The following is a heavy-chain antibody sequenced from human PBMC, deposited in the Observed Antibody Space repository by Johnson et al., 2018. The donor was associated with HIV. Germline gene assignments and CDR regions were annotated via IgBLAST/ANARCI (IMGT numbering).Heavy chain of an antibody. V-gene: IGHV3-30*03. Sequence: QVQLVESGGGVVQPGRSLRLSCAASGFTFSTYGMHWVRQAPGTGLEWVALISYNGTNKYYADSVKGRFTISRDNSKNTLFLQMNSLRAEDTAVYYCARDMTPLHGIAAVDAVDIWGQGTMVTVSS. CDR2: ISYNGTNK. CDR1: GFTFSTYG. J-gene: IGHJ3*02. D-gene: IGHD6-13*01. CDR3: ARDMTPLHGIAAVDAVDI.